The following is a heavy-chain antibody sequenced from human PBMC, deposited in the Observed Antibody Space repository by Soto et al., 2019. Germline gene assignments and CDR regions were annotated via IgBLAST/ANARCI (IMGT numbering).Heavy chain of an antibody. Sequence: QLQLQESGSGLVKPSQTLSLTCAVSGVSITSGGYSWSWIRQPPGKGLEWIGYIYHSGSTYYNPSLKSRVTISLETSKNQFSLKLSSVTAADTAVYYCARRAGTTSSYFDPWGQGTLVTVSS. D-gene: IGHD1-7*01. J-gene: IGHJ5*02. CDR1: GVSITSGGYS. CDR3: ARRAGTTSSYFDP. CDR2: IYHSGST. V-gene: IGHV4-30-2*01.